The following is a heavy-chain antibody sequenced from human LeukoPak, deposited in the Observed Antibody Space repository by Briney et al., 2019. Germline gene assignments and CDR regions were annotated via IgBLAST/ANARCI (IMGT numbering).Heavy chain of an antibody. J-gene: IGHJ4*02. V-gene: IGHV3-7*01. Sequence: GRSLRLSCAASGFTFSSYWMSWVRQAPGKGLEWVANIKQDGSEKYYVDSVKGRFTISRDNAKNSLYLQMNSLRAEDTAVYYCARAGGSGYDDYWGQGTLVTVSS. CDR2: IKQDGSEK. CDR1: GFTFSSYW. CDR3: ARAGGSGYDDY. D-gene: IGHD5-12*01.